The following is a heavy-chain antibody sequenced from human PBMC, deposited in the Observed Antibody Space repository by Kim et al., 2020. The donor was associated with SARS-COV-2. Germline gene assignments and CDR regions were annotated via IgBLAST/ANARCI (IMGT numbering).Heavy chain of an antibody. J-gene: IGHJ4*02. D-gene: IGHD4-17*01. Sequence: SVKVSCKASGGTFSSYAISWVRQAPGQGLEWMGEIIPIFGTANYAQKFQGRVTITADESTSTAYMELSSLRSEDTAVYYCATSTVTTNYFDYWGQGTLVTVSS. CDR3: ATSTVTTNYFDY. CDR1: GGTFSSYA. CDR2: IIPIFGTA. V-gene: IGHV1-69*13.